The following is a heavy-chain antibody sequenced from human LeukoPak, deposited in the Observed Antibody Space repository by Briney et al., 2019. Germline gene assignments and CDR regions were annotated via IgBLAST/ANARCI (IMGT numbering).Heavy chain of an antibody. CDR2: ISSSSSYI. V-gene: IGHV3-21*01. CDR3: ARSPRYSRLNRG. Sequence: GGSLRLSCATSGFTFSTYSMNWVRQAPGKGLEWVSSISSSSSYIYYADSVKGRFTISRDNAKNSLYLQINGLRAEDTALYYCARSPRYSRLNRGWGQGTLVTVSS. CDR1: GFTFSTYS. D-gene: IGHD6-13*01. J-gene: IGHJ4*02.